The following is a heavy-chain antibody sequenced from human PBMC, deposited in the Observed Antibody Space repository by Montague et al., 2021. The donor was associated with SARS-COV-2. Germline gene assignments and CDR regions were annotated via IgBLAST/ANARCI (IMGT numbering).Heavy chain of an antibody. J-gene: IGHJ4*02. CDR2: TYYRSKWYS. V-gene: IGHV6-1*01. Sequence: CAISGDSVSSNSVAWSWIRQSPSSGLGWLGRTYYRSKWYSDYAPSVRGRLTVNPDASKNEFSLELNYVTPEDTAVYYCVRYSGWFYFDFWGQGTLVTVS. CDR3: VRYSGWFYFDF. CDR1: GDSVSSNSVA. D-gene: IGHD6-19*01.